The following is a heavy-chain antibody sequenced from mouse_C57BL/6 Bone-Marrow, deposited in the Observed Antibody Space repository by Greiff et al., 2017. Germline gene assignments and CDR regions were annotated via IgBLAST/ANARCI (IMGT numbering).Heavy chain of an antibody. J-gene: IGHJ3*01. CDR1: GFNIKDDY. CDR2: IDPETGDT. Sequence: VQLQQSGAELVRPGASVKLSCTASGFNIKDDYMHWVKQRPEQGLEWIGWIDPETGDTEYASKFQGKATLTADTASNTAYLQLSSLISEDTAVYYCTKHPRQLRLAYWGQGTLVTVSA. D-gene: IGHD3-2*02. V-gene: IGHV14-4*01. CDR3: TKHPRQLRLAY.